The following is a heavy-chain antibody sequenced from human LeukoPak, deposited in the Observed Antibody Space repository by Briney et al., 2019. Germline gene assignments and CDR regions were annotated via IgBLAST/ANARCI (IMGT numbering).Heavy chain of an antibody. Sequence: GGSLRLSCADSGFTFDRYWMHWVRQPPGKGLAWVSHITTDGSGTSYADSAKGRFTISRDNAKKTLYLQMNSLRAEDTAVYYCARGAVAGANFDYWGLGTLVTVSS. J-gene: IGHJ4*02. D-gene: IGHD1-26*01. CDR2: ITTDGSGT. V-gene: IGHV3-74*01. CDR3: ARGAVAGANFDY. CDR1: GFTFDRYW.